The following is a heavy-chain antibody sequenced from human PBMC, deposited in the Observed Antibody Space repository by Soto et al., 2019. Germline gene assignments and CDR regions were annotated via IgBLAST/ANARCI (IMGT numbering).Heavy chain of an antibody. CDR3: ARSPVEIVDTSLYWFDS. J-gene: IGHJ5*01. CDR2: ISSSSSYI. Sequence: EVQLVESGGGLVKPGGSLRLSCAASGFTFSSYSMNWVRQAPGKGLEWVSSISSSSSYIYYANSVKGRFTISRDNAKNSLYLQMNSLRVEDTAVYYCARSPVEIVDTSLYWFDSWGQGTLVTVSS. V-gene: IGHV3-21*01. CDR1: GFTFSSYS. D-gene: IGHD5-12*01.